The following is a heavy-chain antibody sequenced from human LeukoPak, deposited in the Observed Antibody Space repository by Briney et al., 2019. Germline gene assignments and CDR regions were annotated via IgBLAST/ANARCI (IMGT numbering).Heavy chain of an antibody. V-gene: IGHV4-34*01. CDR2: INHSGST. D-gene: IGHD3-22*01. CDR3: ARGANYYDSSGYSATFDY. J-gene: IGHJ4*02. CDR1: GGSFSGYY. Sequence: TSETLSLTCAVYGGSFSGYYWGWIRQPPGKGLEWIGEINHSGSTNYNPSLKSRVTISLDTSKDQFSLKLSSVTAADTAVYYCARGANYYDSSGYSATFDYWGQGTLVTVSS.